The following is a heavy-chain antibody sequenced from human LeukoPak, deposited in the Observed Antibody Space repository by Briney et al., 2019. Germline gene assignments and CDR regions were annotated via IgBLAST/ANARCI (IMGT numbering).Heavy chain of an antibody. CDR3: ARDPFCSTSCPSYYFDY. D-gene: IGHD2-2*01. Sequence: PGGSLRLSCAASGFTFSSYWMSWVRQAPGKGLEWVANIKQDRSEKYYVDSVKGRFTISRDNDKNSLYLQMNSLRAEDTAVYYCARDPFCSTSCPSYYFDYWGQGTLVNVSS. CDR1: GFTFSSYW. J-gene: IGHJ4*02. V-gene: IGHV3-7*01. CDR2: IKQDRSEK.